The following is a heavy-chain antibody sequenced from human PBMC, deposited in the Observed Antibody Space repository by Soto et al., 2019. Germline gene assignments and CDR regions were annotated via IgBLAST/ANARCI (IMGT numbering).Heavy chain of an antibody. J-gene: IGHJ6*02. CDR1: GFTFSSYG. CDR3: ARDVLASYYDFWSGYYTQDYYYYYGMDV. Sequence: GGSLRLSCAASGFTFSSYGMHWVRQAPGKGLEWVAVIWYDGSNKHYADSVKGRFTISRDNSKNTLYLQMNSLRAEDTAVYYCARDVLASYYDFWSGYYTQDYYYYYGMDVWGQGTTVTVSS. D-gene: IGHD3-3*01. V-gene: IGHV3-33*01. CDR2: IWYDGSNK.